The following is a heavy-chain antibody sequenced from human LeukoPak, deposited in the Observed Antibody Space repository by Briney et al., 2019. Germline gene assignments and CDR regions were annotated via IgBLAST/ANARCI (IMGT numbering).Heavy chain of an antibody. D-gene: IGHD6-13*01. CDR3: ARRGEAAEWFVS. J-gene: IGHJ5*01. V-gene: IGHV5-51*01. CDR1: GYSFTNYW. CDR2: IYPGDSDT. Sequence: VESLVTHCKGSGYSFTNYWIAWVRQMPGKGLEWMGIIYPGDSDTRYSPSFQGQVTISADKSINTAYLQWRSLKASDTAIYYCARRGEAAEWFVSWGPRPLVTVSS.